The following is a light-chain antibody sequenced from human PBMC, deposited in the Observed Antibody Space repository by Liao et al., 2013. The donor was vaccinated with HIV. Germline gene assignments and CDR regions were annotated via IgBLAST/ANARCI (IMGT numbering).Light chain of an antibody. J-gene: IGLJ2*01. CDR2: EDD. V-gene: IGLV3-21*01. Sequence: SYELTQPPSVSVAPGKTARITCGGNNIGSKSVHWHQQKPGQAPVLVIYEDDKRPSGIPERFSGSNSGNTATLTISGAQVEDEADYYCQAWDSSTAVVFGGGTKLTVL. CDR1: NIGSKS. CDR3: QAWDSSTAVV.